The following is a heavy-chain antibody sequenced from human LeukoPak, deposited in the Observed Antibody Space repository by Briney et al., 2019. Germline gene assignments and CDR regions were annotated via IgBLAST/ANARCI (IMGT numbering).Heavy chain of an antibody. V-gene: IGHV4-61*02. D-gene: IGHD6-13*01. Sequence: PSETLSLTCTVSGGSICSGTYYWSWIRQPAGKGLEWIGRIYTSGSTNYNPSLKSRVTISVDTSKNQFSLRLNSLTAADTAVYYCARQLYSSSVGWFDPWGQGTLVTVSS. CDR2: IYTSGST. CDR1: GGSICSGTYY. J-gene: IGHJ5*02. CDR3: ARQLYSSSVGWFDP.